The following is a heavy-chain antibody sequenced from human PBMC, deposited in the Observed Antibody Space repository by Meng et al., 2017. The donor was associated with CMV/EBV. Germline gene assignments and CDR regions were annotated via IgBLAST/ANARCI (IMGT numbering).Heavy chain of an antibody. CDR3: ASRITIFGVVTAFDP. J-gene: IGHJ5*02. CDR1: GGSISSSSYY. D-gene: IGHD3-3*01. CDR2: IYYSGST. Sequence: QRQRQESGRGLVKPSETLSLTCTVSGGSISSSSYYWGWIRQPPGKGLEWIGSIYYSGSTYYNPSLKSRVTISVDTSKNQFSLKLSSVTAADTAVYYCASRITIFGVVTAFDPWGQGTLVTVSS. V-gene: IGHV4-39*07.